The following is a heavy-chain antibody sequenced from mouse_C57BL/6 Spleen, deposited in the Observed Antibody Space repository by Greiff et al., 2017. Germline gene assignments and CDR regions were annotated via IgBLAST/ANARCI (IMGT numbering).Heavy chain of an antibody. D-gene: IGHD2-1*01. J-gene: IGHJ2*01. CDR3: TRGEGNSYFDY. CDR2: IDPETGGT. Sequence: QVQLQQSGAELVRPGASVTLSCKASGYTFTDYEMHWVKQTPVHGLEWIGAIDPETGGTAYNQKFKGKAILTADKSSSTAYMELRSLTSEDSAVYYCTRGEGNSYFDYWGQGTTLTVSS. V-gene: IGHV1-15*01. CDR1: GYTFTDYE.